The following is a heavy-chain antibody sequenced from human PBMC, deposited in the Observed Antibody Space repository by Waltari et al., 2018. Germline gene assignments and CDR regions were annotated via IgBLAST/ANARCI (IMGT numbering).Heavy chain of an antibody. CDR2: ISYDGSNK. J-gene: IGHJ4*02. CDR3: AREGRYDFWSGFDY. CDR1: GFTFSSYA. V-gene: IGHV3-30-3*01. Sequence: QVQLVESGGGVVQPGRSLRLSCAASGFTFSSYAMHWVRQAPGKGLEWVAVISYDGSNKYYADSVKGRFTISRDNSKNTLYLQMNSLRAEDTAVYYCAREGRYDFWSGFDYWGQGTLVTVSS. D-gene: IGHD3-3*01.